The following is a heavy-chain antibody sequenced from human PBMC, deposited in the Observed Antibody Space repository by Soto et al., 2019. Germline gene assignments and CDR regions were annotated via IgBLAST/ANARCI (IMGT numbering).Heavy chain of an antibody. Sequence: PSETLSLTCTASGGSISSSSYYWSWIRQPPGKGLEWIGSIYYSGSTYYNPSLKSRVTISVDTSKNQFSLKLSSVTAADTAVYYCASPGEVTTDAFDIWGQGTMVTVSS. D-gene: IGHD4-17*01. V-gene: IGHV4-39*01. CDR2: IYYSGST. CDR3: ASPGEVTTDAFDI. J-gene: IGHJ3*02. CDR1: GGSISSSSYY.